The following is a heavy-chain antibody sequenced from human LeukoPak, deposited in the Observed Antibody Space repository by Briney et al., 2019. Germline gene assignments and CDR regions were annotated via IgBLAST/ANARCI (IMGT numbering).Heavy chain of an antibody. CDR1: GVSISSGDYY. D-gene: IGHD4-17*01. Sequence: SETLSLTCTVSGVSISSGDYYWSWIRQHPGKGLEWIGYIYYSGSTYYDPSLKSRVTISVDTSKNQFSLKLSSVTAADTAVYYCARDSATVTTWGQGTLVTVSS. CDR2: IYYSGST. V-gene: IGHV4-31*03. CDR3: ARDSATVTT. J-gene: IGHJ5*02.